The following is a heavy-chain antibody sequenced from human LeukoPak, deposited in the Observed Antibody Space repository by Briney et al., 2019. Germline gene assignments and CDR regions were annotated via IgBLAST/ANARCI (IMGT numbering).Heavy chain of an antibody. D-gene: IGHD6-19*01. CDR2: ISAGGSYT. CDR3: AFSGPTD. CDR1: GFTFRSYG. V-gene: IGHV3-21*01. J-gene: IGHJ4*02. Sequence: GGSLRLSCTASGFTFRSYGMDWIRQAPGKGLEWISSISAGGSYTKYADSVKGRFAVSRDNSKNSLHLQMDSLRAEDTALYYCAFSGPTDWGQGTLVIVSS.